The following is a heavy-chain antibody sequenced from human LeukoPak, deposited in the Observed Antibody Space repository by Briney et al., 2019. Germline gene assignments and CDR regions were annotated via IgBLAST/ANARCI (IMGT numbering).Heavy chain of an antibody. J-gene: IGHJ4*02. D-gene: IGHD1-7*01. CDR2: IYYSGST. V-gene: IGHV4-39*07. CDR1: GGSISSSSYY. CDR3: ARGSITGTTCLDC. Sequence: SETLSLTCTVSGGSISSSSYYWGWIRQPPGKGLEWIGSIYYSGSTYYNPSLKSRVTISVDTSKNQFSLKLSSVTAADTAVYYCARGSITGTTCLDCWGQGTLVTVSS.